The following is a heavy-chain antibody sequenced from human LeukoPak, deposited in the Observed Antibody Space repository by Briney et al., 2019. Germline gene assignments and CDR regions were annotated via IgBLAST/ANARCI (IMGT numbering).Heavy chain of an antibody. CDR1: GGSISSYY. Sequence: SETLSLTCTVSGGSISSYYWSWIRQPPGKGLEWIGYIYYSGSTNYNPSLKSRVTISVDTSKNQFSLKLCSVTAADTAVYYCARNFWSGYGAFDIWGQGTMVTVSS. D-gene: IGHD3-3*01. CDR2: IYYSGST. CDR3: ARNFWSGYGAFDI. V-gene: IGHV4-59*08. J-gene: IGHJ3*02.